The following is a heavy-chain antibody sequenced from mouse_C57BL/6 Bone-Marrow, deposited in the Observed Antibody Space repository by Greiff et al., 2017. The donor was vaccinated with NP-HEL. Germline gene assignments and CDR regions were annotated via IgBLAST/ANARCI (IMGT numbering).Heavy chain of an antibody. D-gene: IGHD2-3*01. CDR1: GFTFSSYG. Sequence: VQLKESGGDLVKPGGSLKLSCAASGFTFSSYGMSWVRQTPDKRLEWVATISSGGSYTYYPDSVKGRFTISRDNAKNTLYLQMSSLKSEDTAMYYCAREGDGYYGDYWYFDVWGTGTTVTVSS. V-gene: IGHV5-6*01. CDR3: AREGDGYYGDYWYFDV. J-gene: IGHJ1*03. CDR2: ISSGGSYT.